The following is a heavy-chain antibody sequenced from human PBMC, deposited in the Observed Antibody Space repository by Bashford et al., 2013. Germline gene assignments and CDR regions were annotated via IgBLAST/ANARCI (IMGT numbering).Heavy chain of an antibody. Sequence: SETLSLTCAVYGGSFSGYYWSWIRQPPGKGLEWIGEINHSGSTNYNPSLKSRVTISVDTSKNQFSLKLSSVTAADTAVYYCATAYSSSWRGGEYYFDYWGQGTLVTVSS. CDR3: ATAYSSSWRGGEYYFDY. D-gene: IGHD6-13*01. J-gene: IGHJ4*02. CDR2: INHSGST. CDR1: GGSFSGYY. V-gene: IGHV4-34*01.